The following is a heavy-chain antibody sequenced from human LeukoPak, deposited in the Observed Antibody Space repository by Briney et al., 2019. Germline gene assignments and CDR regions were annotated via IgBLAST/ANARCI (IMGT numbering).Heavy chain of an antibody. J-gene: IGHJ4*02. D-gene: IGHD6-19*01. V-gene: IGHV1-46*01. CDR3: ARDMYSSGRVPFDY. CDR2: INPSGGST. CDR1: GGTFSSYA. Sequence: ASVKVSCKASGGTFSSYAISWVRQAPGQGLEWMGIINPSGGSTSYAQKFQGRVTMTRDMSTSTDYMELSSLRSDDTAVYYCARDMYSSGRVPFDYWGQGTLVTVSS.